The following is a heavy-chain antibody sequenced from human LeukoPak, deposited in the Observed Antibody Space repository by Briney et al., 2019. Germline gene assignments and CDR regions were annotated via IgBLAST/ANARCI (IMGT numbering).Heavy chain of an antibody. Sequence: GGSLRLSCAASGFTVSSNYMSWVRQAPGKGLEWVSVIYSGGSTYYADSVKGRFTISRDNSKNTLYLQMSSLRAEDTAVYYCARGPSEWDYGDYNYWGQGTLVTVSS. CDR2: IYSGGST. V-gene: IGHV3-53*01. J-gene: IGHJ4*02. CDR3: ARGPSEWDYGDYNY. D-gene: IGHD4-17*01. CDR1: GFTVSSNY.